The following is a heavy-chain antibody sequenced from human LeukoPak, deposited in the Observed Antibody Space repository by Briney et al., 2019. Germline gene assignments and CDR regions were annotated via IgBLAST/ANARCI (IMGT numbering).Heavy chain of an antibody. CDR1: GFTFSNYW. J-gene: IGHJ5*02. Sequence: GGSLRLSCAASGFTFSNYWMHWVRQPPGKGLVWVSRINSDARSTSYADSVTGRFTISRDNAKNTLYLQMNSLGAEDTAVYYCARGADTGYSSDSWGQGTLVTVSS. D-gene: IGHD6-19*01. CDR3: ARGADTGYSSDS. CDR2: INSDARST. V-gene: IGHV3-74*01.